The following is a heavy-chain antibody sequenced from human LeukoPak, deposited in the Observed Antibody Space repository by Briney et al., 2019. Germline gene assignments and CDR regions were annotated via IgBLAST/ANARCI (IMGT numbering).Heavy chain of an antibody. V-gene: IGHV3-23*01. Sequence: GGSLRLSWATSGFTFSSYAMSWVRQAAGKGLEWVSSISGSGGNTYYADSVKGRFTISRDYSKNTLYLQMNSLRTEETALYYCAKGPAMVRGTFNPWGQGTLVPVSS. D-gene: IGHD3-10*01. CDR2: ISGSGGNT. CDR1: GFTFSSYA. J-gene: IGHJ5*02. CDR3: AKGPAMVRGTFNP.